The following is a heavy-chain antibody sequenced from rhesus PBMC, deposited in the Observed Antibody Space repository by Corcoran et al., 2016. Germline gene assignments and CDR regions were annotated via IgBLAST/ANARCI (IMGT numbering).Heavy chain of an antibody. D-gene: IGHD6-31*01. CDR1: GYSFTSYW. Sequence: EVQLVQSGAEVKRPGESLKISCKTSGYSFTSYWISWVRQMPGKGLEWMGAIDPSDSDTRYSPSFQVQVTIAADKSISTAYLQWSRLKASDTATYYCAKHLQGGIAAAGSYGLDSWGQGVVVTVSS. CDR2: IDPSDSDT. CDR3: AKHLQGGIAAAGSYGLDS. V-gene: IGHV5-2*01. J-gene: IGHJ6*01.